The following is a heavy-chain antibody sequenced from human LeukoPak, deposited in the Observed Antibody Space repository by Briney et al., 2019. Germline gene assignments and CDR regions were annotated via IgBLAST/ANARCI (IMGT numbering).Heavy chain of an antibody. D-gene: IGHD5-18*01. J-gene: IGHJ4*02. CDR1: GGSISSGSYY. CDR2: IYTSGST. CDR3: AREGMGGYNYAA. V-gene: IGHV4-61*02. Sequence: SETLSLTCTVSGGSISSGSYYWSWIRQPAGKGLEWIGRIYTSGSTNYNPSLKSRVTISVDKSKNQFSLKLSSVTAADTAVYYCAREGMGGYNYAAWGQGTLVTVSS.